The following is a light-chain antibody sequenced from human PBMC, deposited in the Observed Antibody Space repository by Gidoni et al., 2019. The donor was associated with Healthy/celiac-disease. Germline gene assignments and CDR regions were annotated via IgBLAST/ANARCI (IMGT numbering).Light chain of an antibody. CDR3: QQYGSSPPIT. CDR1: QSVSSSY. V-gene: IGKV3-20*01. J-gene: IGKJ5*01. CDR2: GAS. Sequence: EIVLTQSPGTLSLSPWERATLSCRASQSVSSSYLAWYQQKPGQAPRLLIYGASCRATGIPDRFSGSGSGTDFTLTISRLEPEEFAVYYCQQYGSSPPITFGQGTRLEIK.